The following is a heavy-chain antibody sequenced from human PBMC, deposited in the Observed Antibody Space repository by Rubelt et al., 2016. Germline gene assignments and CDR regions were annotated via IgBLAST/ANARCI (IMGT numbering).Heavy chain of an antibody. V-gene: IGHV4-34*01. CDR1: GGSFSGYY. CDR2: INHSGST. CDR3: ARLRGDTDGGSWPDY. D-gene: IGHD4-23*01. J-gene: IGHJ4*02. Sequence: QVQLQQWGAGLLKPSETLSLTCAVYGGSFSGYYWSWIRQPPGKGLEWIGEINHSGSTNYNPSLKSRVTISVDTSKNQFSLKLSSGTAADTAVYYCARLRGDTDGGSWPDYWGQGALVTVST.